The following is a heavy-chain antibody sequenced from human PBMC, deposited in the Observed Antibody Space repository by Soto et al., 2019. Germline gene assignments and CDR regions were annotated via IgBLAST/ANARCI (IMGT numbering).Heavy chain of an antibody. V-gene: IGHV5-51*03. CDR3: ARRRSSSWQRVFDY. CDR1: GYSFTSYW. Sequence: GKSLKISCKGSGYSFTSYWIGWLRQMPGKGLEWMGIIYPGDSDTRYSPSFQGQVTISADKSISTAYLQWSSLKASDTAMYYCARRRSSSWQRVFDYWGQGTLVTVSS. D-gene: IGHD6-13*01. J-gene: IGHJ4*02. CDR2: IYPGDSDT.